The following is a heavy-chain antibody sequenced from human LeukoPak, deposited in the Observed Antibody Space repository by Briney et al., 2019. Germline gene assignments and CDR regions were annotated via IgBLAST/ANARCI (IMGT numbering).Heavy chain of an antibody. Sequence: GGSLRLSCAASGFTFSSYAMHWVRQAPGKGLEWVAVISYDGSNKYYADSVKGRFTISRDNSKNTLYLQMNSLRAEDTAVYYCARDPEATIFGVVVSDWGQGTLVTVSS. J-gene: IGHJ4*02. CDR1: GFTFSSYA. D-gene: IGHD3-3*01. CDR3: ARDPEATIFGVVVSD. V-gene: IGHV3-30-3*01. CDR2: ISYDGSNK.